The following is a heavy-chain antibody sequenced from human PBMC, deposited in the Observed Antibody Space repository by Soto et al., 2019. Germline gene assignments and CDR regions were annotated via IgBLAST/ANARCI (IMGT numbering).Heavy chain of an antibody. CDR1: GFTVSSNY. Sequence: GGSLRLSCAASGFTVSSNYMSWVRQAPGKGLEWVSVIYSGGSTYYADSVKGRFTISRDNSKNTLYLQMNSLRAEDTAVYYCAREVDTAMAPAPTDDAFDIWGQGTMVTVSS. CDR3: AREVDTAMAPAPTDDAFDI. J-gene: IGHJ3*02. D-gene: IGHD5-18*01. V-gene: IGHV3-66*01. CDR2: IYSGGST.